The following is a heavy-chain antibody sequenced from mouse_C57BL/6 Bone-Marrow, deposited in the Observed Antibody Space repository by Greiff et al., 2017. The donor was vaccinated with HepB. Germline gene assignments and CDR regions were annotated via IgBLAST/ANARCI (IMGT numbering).Heavy chain of an antibody. Sequence: EVQRVESGGGLVQPGESLKLSCESNEYEFPSHDMSWVRKTPVKRLELVAAINSDGGSTYYPDTMERRFIISRDNTKKTLYLQMSSLRSEDTALYYSARHGLPGAYWYFDVWGTGTTVTVSS. CDR2: INSDGGST. CDR3: ARHGLPGAYWYFDV. J-gene: IGHJ1*03. CDR1: EYEFPSHD. V-gene: IGHV5-2*01. D-gene: IGHD2-2*01.